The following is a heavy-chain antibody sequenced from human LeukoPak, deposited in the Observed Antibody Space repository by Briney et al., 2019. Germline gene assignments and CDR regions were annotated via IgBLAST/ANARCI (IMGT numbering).Heavy chain of an antibody. D-gene: IGHD6-19*01. CDR1: GGSISSSSYY. V-gene: IGHV3-11*01. J-gene: IGHJ4*02. CDR2: ISSSGSTI. CDR3: AREAYSSGPRDY. Sequence: LSLTCTVSGGSISSSSYYWGWIRQAPGKGLEWVSYISSSGSTIYYADSVKGRFTISRDNAKNSLYLQMNSLRAEDTAVYYCAREAYSSGPRDYWGQGTLVTVSS.